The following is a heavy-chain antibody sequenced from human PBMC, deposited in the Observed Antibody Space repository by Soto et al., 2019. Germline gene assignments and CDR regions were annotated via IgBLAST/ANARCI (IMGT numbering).Heavy chain of an antibody. CDR3: ARDRKTWCSGNTCYEQDAFDI. Sequence: WTWIRQHPGKGLEWLGNVHYSGTTYYNPSLKSRVTISVDTSKNHFSLKLSSETAADTAVYYCARDRKTWCSGNTCYEQDAFDIWGQGTMVTVSS. J-gene: IGHJ3*02. V-gene: IGHV4-31*02. D-gene: IGHD2-2*01. CDR2: VHYSGTT.